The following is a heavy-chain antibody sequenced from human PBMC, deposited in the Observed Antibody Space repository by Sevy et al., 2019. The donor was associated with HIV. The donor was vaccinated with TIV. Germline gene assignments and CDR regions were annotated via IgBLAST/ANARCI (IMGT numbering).Heavy chain of an antibody. J-gene: IGHJ4*01. CDR2: VHHTGST. Sequence: SETLSPTCVVSGYSISSGYYWAWIRQPPGKGLEWIGSVHHTGSTYYNPSLKSRVTILVDTSNNQFSLKLTSVTAADTAVYYCARQGLGGALRLFDFWGHGTLVTVSS. V-gene: IGHV4-38-2*01. D-gene: IGHD3-16*01. CDR3: ARQGLGGALRLFDF. CDR1: GYSISSGYY.